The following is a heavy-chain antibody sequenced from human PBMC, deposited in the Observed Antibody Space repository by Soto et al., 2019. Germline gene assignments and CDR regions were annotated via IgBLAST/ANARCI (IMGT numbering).Heavy chain of an antibody. Sequence: ASVKVSCKASGYTFTSYYMHWVRQAPGQGLEWMGIINPSGGSTSYAQKFQGRVTMARDTSTSTVYMELSSLRSEDTAVYYCARDGDCSSTSCYMYFDYWGQGTLVTVSS. D-gene: IGHD2-2*02. V-gene: IGHV1-46*01. CDR3: ARDGDCSSTSCYMYFDY. CDR1: GYTFTSYY. CDR2: INPSGGST. J-gene: IGHJ4*02.